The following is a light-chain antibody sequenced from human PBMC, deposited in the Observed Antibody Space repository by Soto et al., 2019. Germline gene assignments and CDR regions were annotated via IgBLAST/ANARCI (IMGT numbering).Light chain of an antibody. J-gene: IGKJ5*01. CDR1: QTINNY. Sequence: EIVLTHSPATRSLSRWERXTLSFRASQTINNYLAWYQQKPGQAPRLLIYDASNRATGIPARFSGSGSGTDFTLTISSLEPEDFAVYYCQQRSNWPTFGQGTRLEIK. CDR2: DAS. V-gene: IGKV3-11*01. CDR3: QQRSNWPT.